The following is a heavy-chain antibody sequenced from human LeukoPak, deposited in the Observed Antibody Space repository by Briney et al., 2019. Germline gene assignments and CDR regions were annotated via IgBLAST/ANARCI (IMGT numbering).Heavy chain of an antibody. D-gene: IGHD3-22*01. Sequence: AGGSLRLSCAASGFTFSDHYMDWVRQAPGKGLEWVSVIYSGGSTYHADSVKGRFTISRDDSRNTLFLQMNSLRAEDTAVYYCAREDYYFDSSGTHYFDYWGQGTLVTVSS. CDR2: IYSGGST. V-gene: IGHV3-66*01. CDR1: GFTFSDHY. J-gene: IGHJ4*02. CDR3: AREDYYFDSSGTHYFDY.